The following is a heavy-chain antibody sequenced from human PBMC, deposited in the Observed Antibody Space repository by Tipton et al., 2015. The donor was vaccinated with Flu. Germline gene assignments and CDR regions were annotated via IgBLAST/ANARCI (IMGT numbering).Heavy chain of an antibody. D-gene: IGHD3/OR15-3a*01. V-gene: IGHV3-23*01. J-gene: IGHJ4*02. CDR3: AKQYLDST. Sequence: SLRLSCEASGFTFSSYGMHWVRQPTGKGLEWVSSISETGDNTDYADSVKGRFTVSRDNFKNTLFLQMNSLRAEDTAVYYCAKQYLDSTWGQGTLVTVSS. CDR2: ISETGDNT. CDR1: GFTFSSYG.